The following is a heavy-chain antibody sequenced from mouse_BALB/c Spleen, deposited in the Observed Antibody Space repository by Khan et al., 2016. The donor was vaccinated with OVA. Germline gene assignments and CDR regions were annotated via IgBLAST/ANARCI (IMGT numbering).Heavy chain of an antibody. CDR3: ATSYFYGYYFDY. Sequence: EVELVESGGGLVQPGGSRKLSCAASGFTFSSYGMHWVRQAPERGLEWVAYISGDSNTIYSADTVKGRFTISRANPRNTLFLQMTSLMSEDTAMYYCATSYFYGYYFDYWGPGTTLTVSS. CDR2: ISGDSNTI. V-gene: IGHV5-17*02. D-gene: IGHD1-1*01. CDR1: GFTFSSYG. J-gene: IGHJ2*01.